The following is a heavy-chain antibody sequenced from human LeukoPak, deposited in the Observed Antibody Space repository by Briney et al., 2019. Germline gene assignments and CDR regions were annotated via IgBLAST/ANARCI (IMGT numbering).Heavy chain of an antibody. CDR1: GGSISSGGYY. CDR2: IYHSGST. Sequence: PSQTLSLTCTVSGGSISSGGYYWSWIRQPPGKGLEWIGYIYHSGSTYYTPSLKSRVTISVDRSKNQFSLKLSSVTAADTAVYYCARRRYYDSSGPFDPWGQGTLVTVSS. D-gene: IGHD3-22*01. CDR3: ARRRYYDSSGPFDP. J-gene: IGHJ5*02. V-gene: IGHV4-30-2*01.